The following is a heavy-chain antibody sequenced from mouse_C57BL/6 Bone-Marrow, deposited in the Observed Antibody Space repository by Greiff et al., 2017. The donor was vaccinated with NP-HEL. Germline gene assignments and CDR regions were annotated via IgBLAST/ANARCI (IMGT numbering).Heavy chain of an antibody. V-gene: IGHV1-82*01. J-gene: IGHJ2*01. D-gene: IGHD6-1*01. CDR1: GEEGRTDG. CDR3: ARGESWGAFFDY. Sequence: QVQLQQSGPELVKRGEEVKSEGKVEGEEGRTDGGEGRRGGSGKGLEWIGRIYPGDGETHYSGNFEGKASLTADKSSNSAYMQLSSLTSEDSAVYFCARGESWGAFFDYWGQGTTLTVSS. CDR2: IYPGDGET.